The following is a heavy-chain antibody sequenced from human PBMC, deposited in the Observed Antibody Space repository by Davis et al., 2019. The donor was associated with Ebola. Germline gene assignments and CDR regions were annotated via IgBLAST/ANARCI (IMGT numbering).Heavy chain of an antibody. D-gene: IGHD1-26*01. CDR3: ARDGDGTYYDYYYYMDV. V-gene: IGHV3-53*01. Sequence: GESLKISCAASGFSVSSNYMSWVRQAPGKGLDWVSVIYTGDSTYYADSVKGRFTISRDNSKNTMYLQLNSLRVEDTAVYFCARDGDGTYYDYYYYMDVWGKGTTVTVSS. CDR2: IYTGDST. CDR1: GFSVSSNY. J-gene: IGHJ6*03.